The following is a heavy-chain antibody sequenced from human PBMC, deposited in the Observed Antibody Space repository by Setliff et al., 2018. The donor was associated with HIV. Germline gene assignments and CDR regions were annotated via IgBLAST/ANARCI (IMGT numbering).Heavy chain of an antibody. Sequence: ASVKVSCKPSGYTFTTYGLSWVRQAPGQGLEWMGWISAYNGNTNYAQKLQGRVTMTRDTSTNTVYMELSSLTSGDTAMYYCVSPMRVSQAFDIWGQGTMVTVSS. CDR1: GYTFTTYG. V-gene: IGHV1-18*01. CDR3: VSPMRVSQAFDI. CDR2: ISAYNGNT. J-gene: IGHJ3*02.